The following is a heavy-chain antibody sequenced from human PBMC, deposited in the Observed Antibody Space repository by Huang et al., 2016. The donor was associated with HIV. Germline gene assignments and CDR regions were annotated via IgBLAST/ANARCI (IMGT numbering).Heavy chain of an antibody. Sequence: QVQLVQSGAEVKKPGASVKVSCKVSGYTLTELSIHWVRQAPGKGREWMGGVTPEHGETIYAKNYKGRVTMTEDTATDTAYMELHSLRPEDTAVYYCAAGYDTYYDIWGQGTMVIASS. CDR3: AAGYDTYYDI. V-gene: IGHV1-24*01. J-gene: IGHJ3*02. CDR1: GYTLTELS. CDR2: VTPEHGET. D-gene: IGHD2-21*01.